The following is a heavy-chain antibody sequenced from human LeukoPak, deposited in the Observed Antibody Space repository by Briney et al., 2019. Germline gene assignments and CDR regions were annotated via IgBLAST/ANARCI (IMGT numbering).Heavy chain of an antibody. CDR1: GYTFTSYG. CDR2: ISAYNGNT. Sequence: GASVKVSRKASGYTFTSYGISWVRQAPGQGLEWMGWISAYNGNTNYAQKLQGRVTMTTDTSTSTAYMELRSLRSDDTAVYYCARRGYYDSSGYLFYWGQGTLVTVSS. D-gene: IGHD3-22*01. V-gene: IGHV1-18*01. J-gene: IGHJ4*02. CDR3: ARRGYYDSSGYLFY.